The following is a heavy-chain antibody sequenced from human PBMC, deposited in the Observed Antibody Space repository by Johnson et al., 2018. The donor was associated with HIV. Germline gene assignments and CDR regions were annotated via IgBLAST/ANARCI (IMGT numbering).Heavy chain of an antibody. Sequence: VQLVESGGGLVKPGGSLRLSCAASGFTFDDYGMSWVRQAPGKGLEWVSGINWNGGSTGYADSVKGRFIISRDNAKNSLYLQMNSLRAEDTALYYCVRDGRWGLLPEGACERWSQGTVCTGSS. CDR2: INWNGGST. CDR1: GFTFDDYG. J-gene: IGHJ3*01. CDR3: VRDGRWGLLPEGACER. D-gene: IGHD2-21*02. V-gene: IGHV3-20*04.